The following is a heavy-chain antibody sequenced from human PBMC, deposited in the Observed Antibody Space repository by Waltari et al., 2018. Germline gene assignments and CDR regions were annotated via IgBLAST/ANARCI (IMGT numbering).Heavy chain of an antibody. V-gene: IGHV3-43*01. CDR2: FGWDGGST. D-gene: IGHD6-6*01. CDR3: AKDINAGGSSSASLDY. Sequence: EVQLVESGGVVVQPGGSLRLSCAASGFTVDDYTMHWVRQAPGKGLELVSLFGWDGGSTYYSDSVNGRFTISSDNNNNSLYLQMNSLRTEDTALYYCAKDINAGGSSSASLDYWGQGTLVTVSS. CDR1: GFTVDDYT. J-gene: IGHJ4*02.